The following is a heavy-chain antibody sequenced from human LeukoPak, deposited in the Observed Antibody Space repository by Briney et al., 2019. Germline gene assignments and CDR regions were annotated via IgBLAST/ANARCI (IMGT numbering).Heavy chain of an antibody. D-gene: IGHD3-9*01. CDR2: MNPNSGNT. CDR3: ARGPVLRYFDWLRGGNDAFDI. V-gene: IGHV1-8*01. J-gene: IGHJ3*02. CDR1: GYTFTSYD. Sequence: ASVKVSCKASGYTFTSYDINWVRQAAGQGLEWMGCMNPNSGNTGYAQKFQGRVTMTRNTSISTAYMELSSLRSEDTAVYYCARGPVLRYFDWLRGGNDAFDIWGQGTMVTVSS.